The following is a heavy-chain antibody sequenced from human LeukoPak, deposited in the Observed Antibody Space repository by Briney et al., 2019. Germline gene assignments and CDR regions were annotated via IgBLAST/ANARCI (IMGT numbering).Heavy chain of an antibody. V-gene: IGHV1-2*02. J-gene: IGHJ6*02. D-gene: IGHD6-19*01. CDR1: GYTFTGYY. Sequence: GASVKVSCKASGYTFTGYYMHWVRQAPGQGLEWMGWINPNSGGTNYAQKFQGRVTMTRDTSISTAYMELSRLRSDGTAVYYCARALRLPGYSSGHRHGMDVWGQGTTVTVSS. CDR2: INPNSGGT. CDR3: ARALRLPGYSSGHRHGMDV.